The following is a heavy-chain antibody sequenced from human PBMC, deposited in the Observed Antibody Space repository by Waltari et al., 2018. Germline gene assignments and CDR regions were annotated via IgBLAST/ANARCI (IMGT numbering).Heavy chain of an antibody. Sequence: QVQLQESGPGLVKPSETLSLTCTVSGGSISSHYWSWIRQPPGKGLEWIGYIYYSGSTNSNPALKSRVTIAVDTSKNQFSLKLSSVTAADTAVYYCARVRSSSLTYYYYGMDVWGQGTTVTVSS. V-gene: IGHV4-59*11. CDR1: GGSISSHY. J-gene: IGHJ6*02. D-gene: IGHD6-13*01. CDR2: IYYSGST. CDR3: ARVRSSSLTYYYYGMDV.